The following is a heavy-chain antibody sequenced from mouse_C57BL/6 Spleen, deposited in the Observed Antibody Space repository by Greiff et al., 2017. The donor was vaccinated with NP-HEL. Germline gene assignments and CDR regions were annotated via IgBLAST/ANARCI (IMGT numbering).Heavy chain of an antibody. D-gene: IGHD1-1*01. Sequence: QVQLKESGPGLVAPSQSLSITCTVSGFSLTSYGVHWVRQPPGKGLEWLVVIWSDGSTTYNSALKSRLSISKDNSKSQVFLKMNSLQTDDTAMYYCARHAFNYYGSSYYYAMDYWGQGTSVTVSS. V-gene: IGHV2-6-1*01. J-gene: IGHJ4*01. CDR2: IWSDGST. CDR3: ARHAFNYYGSSYYYAMDY. CDR1: GFSLTSYG.